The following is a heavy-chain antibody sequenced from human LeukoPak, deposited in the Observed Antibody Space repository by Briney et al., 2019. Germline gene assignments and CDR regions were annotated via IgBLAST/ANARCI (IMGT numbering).Heavy chain of an antibody. Sequence: ASVKVSCKVSGGTVRNYAISWVRQAPGQGLEWMGGFIPVFNVVTYAQKFQGRVTITADEPTSTAYMELSSLRSEDTAVYYCARRLAAAGLDVWGKGTTVTVSS. J-gene: IGHJ6*04. CDR3: ARRLAAAGLDV. D-gene: IGHD6-13*01. CDR1: GGTVRNYA. CDR2: FIPVFNVV. V-gene: IGHV1-69*13.